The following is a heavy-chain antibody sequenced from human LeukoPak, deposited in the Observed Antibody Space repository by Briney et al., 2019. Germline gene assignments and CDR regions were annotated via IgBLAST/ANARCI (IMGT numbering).Heavy chain of an antibody. J-gene: IGHJ4*02. CDR3: ARRAYSGSYGWAFYFDY. D-gene: IGHD1-26*01. V-gene: IGHV1-2*06. CDR2: INPNSGGT. CDR1: GYTFTGYY. Sequence: ASVKVSCKASGYTFTGYYMHWVRQAPGQGLEWMGRINPNSGGTNYAQKFQGRVTMTRDTSISTAYMELSRPRSDDTAVYYCARRAYSGSYGWAFYFDYWGQGTLVTVSS.